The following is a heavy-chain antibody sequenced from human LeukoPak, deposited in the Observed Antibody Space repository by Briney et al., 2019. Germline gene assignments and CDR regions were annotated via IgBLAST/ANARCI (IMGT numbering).Heavy chain of an antibody. D-gene: IGHD6-13*01. CDR2: IYHSGST. CDR3: ARDREAAAGNYLDY. CDR1: GGSISSSNW. V-gene: IGHV4-4*02. Sequence: SGTLSLTCAVSGGSISSSNWWSWVRQPPGKGLEWIGEIYHSGSTNYNPSLKSRVTISVDKSKNQFSLKLSSVTAADTAVYYCARDREAAAGNYLDYWGQGTLVTVSS. J-gene: IGHJ4*02.